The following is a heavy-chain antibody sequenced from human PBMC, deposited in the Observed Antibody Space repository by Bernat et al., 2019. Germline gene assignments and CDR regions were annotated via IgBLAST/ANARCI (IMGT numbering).Heavy chain of an antibody. V-gene: IGHV3-48*03. CDR1: GFTFSSYE. J-gene: IGHJ4*02. CDR3: GMADKRYYFDY. Sequence: EVQLVESGGGLVQPGGSLRLSCAASGFTFSSYEMNWVSQAPGKGLEWVSYISSSGSTIYYADSVKGRFTISRDNAKNSLYLKMNSLRAEDTAVYYCGMADKRYYFDYWGQGTLVTVSS. CDR2: ISSSGSTI. D-gene: IGHD2-8*01.